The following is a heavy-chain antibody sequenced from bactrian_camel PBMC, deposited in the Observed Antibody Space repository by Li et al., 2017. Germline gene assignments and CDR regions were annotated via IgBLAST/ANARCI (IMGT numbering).Heavy chain of an antibody. CDR2: VAPSGKT. CDR1: EDTSGPYC. Sequence: VQLVESGGGSVQAGGTLRLSCAVSEDTSGPYCMGWLRQAPGKEREGVATVAPSGKTYYADSVKGRFTIAQDKAKATLYLEMDSLQVEDTAMYYCAADPPSSWNSEPCQIYEYFYWGQGTQVTVS. V-gene: IGHV3S55*01. J-gene: IGHJ4*01. CDR3: AADPPSSWNSEPCQIYEYFY. D-gene: IGHD2*01.